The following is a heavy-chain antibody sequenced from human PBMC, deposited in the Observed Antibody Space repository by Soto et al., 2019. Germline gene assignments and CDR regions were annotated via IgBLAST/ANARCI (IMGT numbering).Heavy chain of an antibody. D-gene: IGHD5-12*01. V-gene: IGHV3-72*01. Sequence: EVQVVESGVGLVQPGGSLRLSCAASGFTISDHFIDWVRQAPGKGLEWVGRTKNIGNNYATEYAASVKGRFTISRDDSRNSVYLYMNRLKSEDTAVYFCARGGNEYRYWGQGTLVTVSS. J-gene: IGHJ4*02. CDR3: ARGGNEYRY. CDR2: TKNIGNNYAT. CDR1: GFTISDHF.